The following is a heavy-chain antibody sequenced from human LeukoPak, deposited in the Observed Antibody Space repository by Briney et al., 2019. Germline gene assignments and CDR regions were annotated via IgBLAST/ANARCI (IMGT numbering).Heavy chain of an antibody. V-gene: IGHV4-59*11. J-gene: IGHJ5*02. CDR2: IYHTGST. D-gene: IGHD1-7*01. CDR3: ARGNYVDWFDP. CDR1: GGSFSNHY. Sequence: SETLSLTCTVSGGSFSNHYWSWIRQPPGKGLEWIGYIYHTGSTNYNPSLKSRVTISVDTSKNQFSLKLSSLTAADTAVYYCARGNYVDWFDPWGRGTQVTVSS.